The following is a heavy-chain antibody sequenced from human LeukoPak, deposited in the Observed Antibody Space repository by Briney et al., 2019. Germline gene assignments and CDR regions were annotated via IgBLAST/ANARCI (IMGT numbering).Heavy chain of an antibody. CDR3: ARGGRRTENWFDP. CDR2: MNPNSGNT. D-gene: IGHD1-14*01. V-gene: IGHV1-8*01. CDR1: GYTLTSYD. J-gene: IGHJ5*02. Sequence: ASVKVSCKVSGYTLTSYDINWVRQATGQGLEWMGWMNPNSGNTGYAQKFQGRVTMTRNTSISTAYMELSSLRSEDTAVYYCARGGRRTENWFDPWGQGTLVTVSS.